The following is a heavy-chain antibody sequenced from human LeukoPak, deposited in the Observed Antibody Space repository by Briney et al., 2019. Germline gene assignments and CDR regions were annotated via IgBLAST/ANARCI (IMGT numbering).Heavy chain of an antibody. CDR3: AKESPYRAPTRTYYFDF. CDR2: ISGSDGRI. CDR1: GFTFSNYA. Sequence: GGSLRLSCAASGFTFSNYAMSWVRQAPGKGLEWVSAISGSDGRIFYADSVKGRFTISRDNSKNTLFLQMNSLRAEDTALYYCAKESPYRAPTRTYYFDFWGQGTLVTVSS. V-gene: IGHV3-23*01. D-gene: IGHD1-14*01. J-gene: IGHJ4*02.